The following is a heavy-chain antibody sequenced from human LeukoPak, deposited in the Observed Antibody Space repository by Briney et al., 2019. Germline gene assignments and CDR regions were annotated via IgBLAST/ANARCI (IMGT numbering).Heavy chain of an antibody. CDR1: GFTVSSNY. CDR3: AKEPREGYYFDY. Sequence: GGSLRLSCAASGFTVSSNYMSWVRQAPGKGLEWVSVIYSGGSTYYADSVKGRFTISRDNSKNTLYLQMNSLRAEDTAVYYCAKEPREGYYFDYWGQGTLVTVSS. J-gene: IGHJ4*02. V-gene: IGHV3-66*01. D-gene: IGHD1-26*01. CDR2: IYSGGST.